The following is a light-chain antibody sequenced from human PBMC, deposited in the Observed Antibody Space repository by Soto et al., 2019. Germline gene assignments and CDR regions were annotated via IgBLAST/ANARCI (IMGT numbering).Light chain of an antibody. J-gene: IGKJ4*01. Sequence: EIVLTQSPGTLSLSPGETATLSCRASQSVSSYLAWYQQKPGQAPRLLIYDASNRATGIPARFSGSGSGTDFTLTISSLEPEDFAVYYCQQRSNWPTFGGGTKV. V-gene: IGKV3-11*01. CDR2: DAS. CDR1: QSVSSY. CDR3: QQRSNWPT.